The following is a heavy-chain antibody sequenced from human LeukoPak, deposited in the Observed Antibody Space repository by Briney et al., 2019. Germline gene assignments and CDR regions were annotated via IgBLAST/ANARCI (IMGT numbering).Heavy chain of an antibody. CDR3: AREATTSRPGDY. J-gene: IGHJ4*02. CDR2: IRFDGGNT. D-gene: IGHD1-1*01. CDR1: GFIFNTYG. Sequence: GGSLRLSCAASGFIFNTYGMHWVRQAPGKGLEWVGFIRFDGGNTYLGTSVKGRFTISRDNSKNTLFLQMDSLRAEDTAVYYCAREATTSRPGDYWGLGTLVTVSS. V-gene: IGHV3-30*02.